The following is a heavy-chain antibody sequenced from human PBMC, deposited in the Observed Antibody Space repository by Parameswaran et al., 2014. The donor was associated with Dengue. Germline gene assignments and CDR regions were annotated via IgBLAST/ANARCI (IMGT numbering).Heavy chain of an antibody. D-gene: IGHD6-19*01. CDR2: INTNTGNP. J-gene: IGHJ6*02. CDR3: ARDLPVAGAIGRLKSYYYYGMDV. V-gene: IGHV7-4-1*02. Sequence: WVRQAPGQGLEWMGWINTNTGNPTYAQGFTGRFVFSLDTSVSTAYLQISSLKAEDTAVYYCARDLPVAGAIGRLKSYYYYGMDVWGQGTTVTVSS.